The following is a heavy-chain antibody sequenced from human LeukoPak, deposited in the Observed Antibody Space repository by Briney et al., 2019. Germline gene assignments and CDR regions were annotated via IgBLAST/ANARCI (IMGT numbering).Heavy chain of an antibody. CDR3: ARHESGLAAAGTRGVFDY. V-gene: IGHV4-39*01. CDR1: GGSISSSSYY. Sequence: SETLSLTCTVSGGSISSSSYYWGWIRQPPGKGLEWIGSIYYSGSTNYNPSLKSRVTISVDTSKNQFSLKLSSVTAADTAVYYCARHESGLAAAGTRGVFDYWGQGTLVTVSS. D-gene: IGHD6-13*01. CDR2: IYYSGST. J-gene: IGHJ4*02.